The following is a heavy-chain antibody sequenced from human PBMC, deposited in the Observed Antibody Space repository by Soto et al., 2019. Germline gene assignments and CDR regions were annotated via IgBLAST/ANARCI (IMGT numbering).Heavy chain of an antibody. CDR2: IKSKTDGGTT. Sequence: GGSLRLSCEASGFTFDIRAMSWVRQAPGKGLEWVGRIKSKTDGGTTDYAAPVKGRFTISRDDSKNTLYLQMNSLKTEDTAVYYCTTDQTRGIAAAGTYYYYGMDVWGQGTTVTVSS. J-gene: IGHJ6*02. CDR3: TTDQTRGIAAAGTYYYYGMDV. V-gene: IGHV3-15*01. CDR1: GFTFDIRA. D-gene: IGHD6-13*01.